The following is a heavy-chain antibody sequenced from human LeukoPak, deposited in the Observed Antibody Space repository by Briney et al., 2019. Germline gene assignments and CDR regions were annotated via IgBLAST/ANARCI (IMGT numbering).Heavy chain of an antibody. CDR3: AREYTAMAFDY. Sequence: PGGSLRLSCAASGFSFSNDSMNWVRQPPGKGLEWVSSISSSKYIYYADSVKGRFTISRDNAKSSLYLQMNNLRAEDSAVYYCAREYTAMAFDYWAQGTLVTVSS. V-gene: IGHV3-69-1*01. CDR2: ISSSKYI. CDR1: GFSFSNDS. J-gene: IGHJ4*02. D-gene: IGHD5-18*01.